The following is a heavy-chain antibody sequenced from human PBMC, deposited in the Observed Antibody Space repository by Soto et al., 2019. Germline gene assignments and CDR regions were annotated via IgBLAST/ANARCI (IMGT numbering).Heavy chain of an antibody. J-gene: IGHJ4*02. D-gene: IGHD3-22*01. CDR1: GGTFSSYV. V-gene: IGHV1-69*01. CDR3: ARAWASYSDTSVYCWSFDN. CDR2: IIPIFGTT. Sequence: QVQLVQSGAEVKKPGSSVKVSCKASGGTFSSYVITWVRQAPGQGLEWMGGIIPIFGTTNYAQKFQGRVRITADEFPSVVYIELSSLRSEDTAVYYCARAWASYSDTSVYCWSFDNWGQGTLVTVSS.